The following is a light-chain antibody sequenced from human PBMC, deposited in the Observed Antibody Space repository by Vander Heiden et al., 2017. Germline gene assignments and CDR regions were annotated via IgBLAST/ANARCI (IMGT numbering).Light chain of an antibody. V-gene: IGLV7-46*01. J-gene: IGLJ2*01. CDR1: TGAVTTADY. Sequence: QAVVTQAPSLPVSPGGTVTLTCGSSTGAVTTADYPFWYQQKPGQAPRILIDDTTITDAATPARFSASLPGGKAALTLAGAQPEDDDEYYCWLSDSGAWVFGGGTKLNVL. CDR3: WLSDSGAWV. CDR2: DTT.